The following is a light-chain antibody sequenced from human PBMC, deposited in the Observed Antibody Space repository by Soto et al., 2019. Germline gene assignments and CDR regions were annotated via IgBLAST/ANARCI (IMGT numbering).Light chain of an antibody. CDR2: GAS. J-gene: IGKJ5*01. CDR3: QQTYTTPEIT. V-gene: IGKV1-39*01. CDR1: QSISIY. Sequence: DSQMTQSQSSLSASVGDRVTITCRPSQSISIYLNWYQLKPGKAPNLLMYGASYLKSGVPTRFSGSGSGTDFTLTISSLQPEDFAIYYCQQTYTTPEITFGHGTRLEIK.